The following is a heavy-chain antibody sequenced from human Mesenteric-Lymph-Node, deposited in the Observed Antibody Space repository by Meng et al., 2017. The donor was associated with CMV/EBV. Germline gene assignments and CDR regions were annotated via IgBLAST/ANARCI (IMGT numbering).Heavy chain of an antibody. Sequence: VSGGSISRSNWWNWVRQPPGKGLEWISEIYHSGSTNYSPSLKTRVTISVDKSKNQFSLKLSSVTAADTAAYYCARASGYYSTYFDSWGQGTLVTVSS. CDR1: GGSISRSNW. CDR3: ARASGYYSTYFDS. D-gene: IGHD5-12*01. V-gene: IGHV4-4*02. J-gene: IGHJ4*02. CDR2: IYHSGST.